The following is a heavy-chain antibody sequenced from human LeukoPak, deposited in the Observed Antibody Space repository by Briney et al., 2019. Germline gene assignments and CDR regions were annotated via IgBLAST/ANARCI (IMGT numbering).Heavy chain of an antibody. CDR1: GGAINSESYY. CDR3: ASTYYYDSSAYKYYHYMDV. J-gene: IGHJ6*03. V-gene: IGHV4-61*02. CDR2: IYVSGST. Sequence: KTSETLSLTCTVSGGAINSESYYWSWIRQPAGKGPEWIGRIYVSGSTNYNPSLKSRVTISVDTFKNQFSLKLSSVTAADTAVYCCASTYYYDSSAYKYYHYMDVWGKGTTVTVSS. D-gene: IGHD3-22*01.